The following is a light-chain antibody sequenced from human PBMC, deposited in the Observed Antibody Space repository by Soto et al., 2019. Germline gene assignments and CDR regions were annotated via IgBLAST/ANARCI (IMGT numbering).Light chain of an antibody. J-gene: IGLJ1*01. CDR1: SSDVGGYNY. Sequence: QSVLTQPASVSGSPGQSITISCTGTSSDVGGYNYVSWYHQHPGKAPKLLIYEVSDRPSGVSNRFSGSKSGNTASLTISGLQAEDEAEYYCSSYTNINTRACVFGTGTKVTVL. V-gene: IGLV2-14*01. CDR2: EVS. CDR3: SSYTNINTRACV.